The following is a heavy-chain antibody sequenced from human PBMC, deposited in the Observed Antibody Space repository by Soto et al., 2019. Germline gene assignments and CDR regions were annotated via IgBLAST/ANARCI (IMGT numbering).Heavy chain of an antibody. V-gene: IGHV1-18*01. CDR1: GYTLIDFG. D-gene: IGHD1-20*01. CDR2: ISPYSGDT. CDR3: ARDLNYNNDRGAY. J-gene: IGHJ4*02. Sequence: QVQLVQSGAEVKKPGASVKVACKASGYTLIDFGVNWVRQAPGQGLQWMGWISPYSGDTNYAQTLQDRITMTADTSTSTVYMELRSLETDDTAVYYCARDLNYNNDRGAYWGQGTLVTVSS.